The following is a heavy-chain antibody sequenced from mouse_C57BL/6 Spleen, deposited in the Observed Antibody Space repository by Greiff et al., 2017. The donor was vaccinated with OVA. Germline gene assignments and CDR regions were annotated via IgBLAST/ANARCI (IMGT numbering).Heavy chain of an antibody. CDR3: ATPIYYYGSSYGYFDV. J-gene: IGHJ1*03. CDR1: GYAFSSSW. CDR2: IYPGDGDT. V-gene: IGHV1-82*01. D-gene: IGHD1-1*01. Sequence: QVQLKESGPELVKPGASVKISCKASGYAFSSSWMNWVKQRPGKGLEWIGRIYPGDGDTNYNGKFKGKATLTADKSSSTAYMQLSSLTSEDSAVYFCATPIYYYGSSYGYFDVWGTGTTVTVSS.